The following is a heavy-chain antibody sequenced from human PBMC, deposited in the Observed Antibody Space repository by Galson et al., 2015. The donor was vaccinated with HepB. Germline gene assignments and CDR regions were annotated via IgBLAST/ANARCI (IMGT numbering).Heavy chain of an antibody. CDR3: ASDDTPYSSGTFYDALDV. Sequence: SLRLSCAGSGFTFSGYWMTWVRQAPGKGLEWVANINDDGNKKNYADSVKGRFTISRDDAKNSLFLVMDSLRADDTAVYYCASDDTPYSSGTFYDALDVWGQGTTVGVS. J-gene: IGHJ3*01. CDR1: GFTFSGYW. D-gene: IGHD3-10*01. V-gene: IGHV3-7*03. CDR2: INDDGNKK.